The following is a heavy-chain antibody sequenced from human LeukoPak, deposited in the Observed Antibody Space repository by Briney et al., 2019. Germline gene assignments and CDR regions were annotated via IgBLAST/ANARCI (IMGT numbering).Heavy chain of an antibody. Sequence: ASVKVSCKASGYTFTSYGINWVRQAPGQGLEWMGWISAYNGNTNYAQKLQGRVTMTTDTSTSTAYMELRSLRSDDTAVYYCACCGDSSGYSTQDYWGQGTLVTVSS. D-gene: IGHD3-22*01. CDR2: ISAYNGNT. CDR3: ACCGDSSGYSTQDY. CDR1: GYTFTSYG. J-gene: IGHJ4*02. V-gene: IGHV1-18*01.